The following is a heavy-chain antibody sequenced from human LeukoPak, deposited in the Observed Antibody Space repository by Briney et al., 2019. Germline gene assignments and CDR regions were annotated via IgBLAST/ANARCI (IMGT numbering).Heavy chain of an antibody. CDR3: AKIPSITIFGVVPPRFDY. CDR1: GYTFTDYY. D-gene: IGHD3-3*01. CDR2: VDPEDGET. V-gene: IGHV1-69-2*01. J-gene: IGHJ4*02. Sequence: ASVKVSCKASGYTFTDYYMHWVQQAPGQGLEWMGLVDPEDGETIYAEKFQGRVTITADTSTDTAYMELSSLRSEDTAVYYCAKIPSITIFGVVPPRFDYWGQGTLVTVSA.